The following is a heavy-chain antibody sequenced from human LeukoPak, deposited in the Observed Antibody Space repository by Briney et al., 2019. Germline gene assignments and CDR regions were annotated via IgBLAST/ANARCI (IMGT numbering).Heavy chain of an antibody. Sequence: GSLRLSCAASGFTFSSYAMHWVRQAPGKGLEWVAVISYDGSNKYYADSVKGRFTISRDNSKNTLYLQMNSLRAEDTAVYYCGRQTSYCGSDCYSAGYWGQGTLVTVSS. J-gene: IGHJ4*02. CDR3: GRQTSYCGSDCYSAGY. CDR2: ISYDGSNK. CDR1: GFTFSSYA. D-gene: IGHD2-21*02. V-gene: IGHV3-30-3*01.